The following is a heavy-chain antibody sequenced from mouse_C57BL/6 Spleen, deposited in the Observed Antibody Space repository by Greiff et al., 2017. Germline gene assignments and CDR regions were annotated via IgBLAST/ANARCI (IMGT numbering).Heavy chain of an antibody. CDR1: GYTFTSYW. CDR3: ARSAHYYGSVARWYFDV. J-gene: IGHJ1*03. D-gene: IGHD1-2*01. V-gene: IGHV1-69*01. CDR2: IDPSDSYT. Sequence: VQRVESGAELVMPGASVKLSCKASGYTFTSYWMHWVKQRPGQGLEWIGEIDPSDSYTNYNQKFKGKSTLTVDKSSSTAYMQLSSLPSEDSAVYYCARSAHYYGSVARWYFDVWGTGTTVTVSS.